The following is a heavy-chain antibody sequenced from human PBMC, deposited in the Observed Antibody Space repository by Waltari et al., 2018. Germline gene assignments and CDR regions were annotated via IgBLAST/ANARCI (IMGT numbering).Heavy chain of an antibody. V-gene: IGHV4-30-4*08. CDR3: ARDRGGYYPSFDY. J-gene: IGHJ4*02. CDR1: GGSISSGDYY. Sequence: QVQLQESGPGLVKPSQTLSLTCTVSGGSISSGDYYWSWIRQPPGKGLEWIGYIYYSGSTYDNPSRKSRVTISVDTSKNQFSLKLSSGTAADTAVYYCARDRGGYYPSFDYWGQGTLVTVSS. D-gene: IGHD3-22*01. CDR2: IYYSGST.